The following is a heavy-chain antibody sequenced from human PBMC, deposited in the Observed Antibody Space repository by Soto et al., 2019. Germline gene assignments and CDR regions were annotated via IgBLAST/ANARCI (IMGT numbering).Heavy chain of an antibody. V-gene: IGHV3-11*05. CDR2: IGRSSDYT. Sequence: GGSLRLSCAASGFIFSDYYMSWIRQAPGKGLEWVSYIGRSSDYTNYADSVKGRFTISRDNAKNSLYLQMNSLRAEDTAVYYCARDADILTGSDAFDIWGQGTMVTVAS. CDR1: GFIFSDYY. D-gene: IGHD3-9*01. J-gene: IGHJ3*02. CDR3: ARDADILTGSDAFDI.